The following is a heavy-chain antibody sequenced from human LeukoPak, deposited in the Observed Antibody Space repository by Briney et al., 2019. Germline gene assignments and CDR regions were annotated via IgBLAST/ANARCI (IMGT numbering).Heavy chain of an antibody. CDR3: ARTGSTVTMLYPFDH. J-gene: IGHJ4*02. D-gene: IGHD4-17*01. V-gene: IGHV4-4*07. Sequence: SETLSLTCTVSGGSISSYYWSWIRQPAGKGLEWIGRIYTSGSTNYNPSLKSRVTMSVDTSKDQFSLKLSSVTAADTAVYYCARTGSTVTMLYPFDHWGQGTLVTVSS. CDR2: IYTSGST. CDR1: GGSISSYY.